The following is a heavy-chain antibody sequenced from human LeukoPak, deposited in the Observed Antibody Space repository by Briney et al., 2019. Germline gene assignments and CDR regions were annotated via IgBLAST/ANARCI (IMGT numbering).Heavy chain of an antibody. D-gene: IGHD2-2*01. CDR3: AKDPGYCSSASCYPYYFDY. J-gene: IGHJ4*02. CDR2: IYENGGTT. V-gene: IGHV3-23*01. CDR1: GFTFRSHA. Sequence: GGSLRLSCVGSGFTFRSHAMSWIRQAPEKGLEFVSGIYENGGTTYYADSVKGRFSISRDNSKNTLYLQMDSLRGEDTAVYYCAKDPGYCSSASCYPYYFDYWGQGTLVTVSS.